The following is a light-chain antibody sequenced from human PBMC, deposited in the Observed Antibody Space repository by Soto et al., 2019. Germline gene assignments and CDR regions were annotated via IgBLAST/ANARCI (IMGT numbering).Light chain of an antibody. CDR1: QNVSTY. J-gene: IGKJ3*01. V-gene: IGKV3-11*01. CDR2: DAS. CDR3: QQRTNLLA. Sequence: EIVLTQSPATLSLSPGERATLSCRASQNVSTYLAWYQQKPGQAPSLLIYDASNRATGIPARFSGSGSGTDFSLTIRSLEPEVFAVYYCQQRTNLLAFGPVTKVDIK.